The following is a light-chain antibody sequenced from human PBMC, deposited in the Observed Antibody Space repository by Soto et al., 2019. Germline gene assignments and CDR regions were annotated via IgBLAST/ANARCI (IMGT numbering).Light chain of an antibody. Sequence: DIRMTQSPSSLSASVGDRVTITCQASQGIYIYVSWYQQKPGKAPKVLIYEASNLETGVPSRFSGSGSGTDFTQTISSLQPEDIATYYCQQYDRLPYTYGQGTKLEIK. J-gene: IGKJ2*01. V-gene: IGKV1-33*01. CDR2: EAS. CDR3: QQYDRLPYT. CDR1: QGIYIY.